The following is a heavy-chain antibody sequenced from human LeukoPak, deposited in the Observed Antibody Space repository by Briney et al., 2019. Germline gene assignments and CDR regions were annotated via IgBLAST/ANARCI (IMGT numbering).Heavy chain of an antibody. CDR3: AKDQRFGLRTPTWDV. Sequence: GGSLRLSCAASGLTVSSNYMNWVRQAPGKGLEWVSVIYSGGSTYYADSVKGRFTISRDNSKNTLYLQMNSLRAEDTALYYCAKDQRFGLRTPTWDVWGKGTTVTVSS. J-gene: IGHJ6*04. CDR1: GLTVSSNY. V-gene: IGHV3-53*01. CDR2: IYSGGST. D-gene: IGHD5/OR15-5a*01.